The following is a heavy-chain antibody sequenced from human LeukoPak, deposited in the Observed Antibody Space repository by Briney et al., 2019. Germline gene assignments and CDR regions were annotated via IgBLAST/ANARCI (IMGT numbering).Heavy chain of an antibody. CDR3: AKSLVRWAFDY. Sequence: GGSLRLSCAASGFAFSSYGMSWVRQAPGKGLEWVSSLTTDGGSTEYADSVKGRFTISRDNSKNTLYLQMNSLRAEDTALYFCAKSLVRWAFDYWGRGALVSVSS. CDR1: GFAFSSYG. D-gene: IGHD1-26*01. CDR2: LTTDGGST. V-gene: IGHV3-23*01. J-gene: IGHJ4*01.